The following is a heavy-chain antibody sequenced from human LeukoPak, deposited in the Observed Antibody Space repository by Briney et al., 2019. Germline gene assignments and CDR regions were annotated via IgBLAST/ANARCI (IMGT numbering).Heavy chain of an antibody. D-gene: IGHD2-2*01. Sequence: PGGSLRLSCAASGFTVSSNHMTWVRQAPGKGLEWVSEIYTGGLTFYADSVTGRFTISRDNSKNTVYLQMNSLGVEDTARYYCARDNAPAGGGLDYWGQGTPVTVSS. V-gene: IGHV3-53*01. CDR2: IYTGGLT. CDR1: GFTVSSNH. J-gene: IGHJ4*02. CDR3: ARDNAPAGGGLDY.